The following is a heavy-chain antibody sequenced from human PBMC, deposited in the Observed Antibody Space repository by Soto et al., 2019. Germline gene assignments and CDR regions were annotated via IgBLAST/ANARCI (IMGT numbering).Heavy chain of an antibody. CDR2: MNPGSGYT. Sequence: ASVKVSFKASGYSFTNNDVSWLRQATGQGLEWMGWMNPGSGYTVYAQKFQGRVTMTRDISIATAYMELSSLRSDDTAIYYSARMETFGSLNWFDPWGQGTLVTVSS. D-gene: IGHD3-16*01. CDR1: GYSFTNND. V-gene: IGHV1-8*01. J-gene: IGHJ5*02. CDR3: ARMETFGSLNWFDP.